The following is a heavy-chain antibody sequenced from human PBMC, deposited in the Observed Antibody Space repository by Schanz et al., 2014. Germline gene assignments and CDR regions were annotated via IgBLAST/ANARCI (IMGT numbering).Heavy chain of an antibody. D-gene: IGHD2-21*02. J-gene: IGHJ4*02. CDR2: IYDSETS. V-gene: IGHV4-59*08. CDR3: ARRIWDGDYYDFDY. Sequence: QVQLQESGPGLVKPSETLSLTCTISGGSISTYYWTWIRPPPGKGLEWIGYIYDSETSNSNPYLKSRVTISLDPPKNQFPLKLTSVTAADTAVYYCARRIWDGDYYDFDYWGQGTLXTVSS. CDR1: GGSISTYY.